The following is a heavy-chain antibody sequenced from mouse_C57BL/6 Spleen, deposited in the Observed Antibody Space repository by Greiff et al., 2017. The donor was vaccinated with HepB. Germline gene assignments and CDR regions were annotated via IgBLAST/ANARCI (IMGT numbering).Heavy chain of an antibody. Sequence: QVHVKQPGAELVKPGASVKLSCKASGYTFTSYWMHWVKQRPGRGLEWIGRIDPNSGGTKYNEKFKSKATLTVDKPSSTAYMQLSSLTSEDSAVYYCARGGYSPYAMDYWGQGTSVTVSS. CDR2: IDPNSGGT. J-gene: IGHJ4*01. CDR1: GYTFTSYW. D-gene: IGHD2-12*01. V-gene: IGHV1-72*01. CDR3: ARGGYSPYAMDY.